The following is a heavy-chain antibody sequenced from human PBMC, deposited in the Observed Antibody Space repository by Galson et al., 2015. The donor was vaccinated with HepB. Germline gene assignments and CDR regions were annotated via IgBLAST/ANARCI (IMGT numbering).Heavy chain of an antibody. CDR2: SYYSGRT. CDR1: GGSISNYY. D-gene: IGHD3-22*01. CDR3: ARRICRGATCYYGY. Sequence: LSLTCTVSGGSISNYYWTWFRQPPGRGLVWIGYSYYSGRTNYNPSLESRVTISVDTSKNQFSLNLRSVTAADTAVYFCARRICRGATCYYGYWGQGTLVTVSS. V-gene: IGHV4-59*12. J-gene: IGHJ4*02.